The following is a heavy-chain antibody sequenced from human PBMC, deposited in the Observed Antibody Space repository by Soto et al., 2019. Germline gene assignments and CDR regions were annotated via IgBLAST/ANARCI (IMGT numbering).Heavy chain of an antibody. CDR1: GGTFSSYA. D-gene: IGHD3-3*01. CDR2: IIPIFGTA. Sequence: SVKVSCKASGGTFSSYAISWVRQAPGQGLEWMGGIIPIFGTANYAQKFQGRVTITADESTSTAYMELSSLRSEDTAVYYCASSGFGVVVYYFDYWGRGTLVTVSS. V-gene: IGHV1-69*13. CDR3: ASSGFGVVVYYFDY. J-gene: IGHJ4*02.